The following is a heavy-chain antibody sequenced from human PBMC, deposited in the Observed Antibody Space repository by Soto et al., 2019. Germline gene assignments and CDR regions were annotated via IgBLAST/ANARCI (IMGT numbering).Heavy chain of an antibody. Sequence: QVQLVQSGAEVKKPGSSVKVSCKTSRDTSNKYAFNWVRQAPGQGLEWMGWIIPIFSSRNYAEKFQGRVTITADDSTSTAYMELRSLRFEDTAVYYCARGETDLGVWGQGTTVTVSS. CDR2: IIPIFSSR. D-gene: IGHD2-21*02. CDR3: ARGETDLGV. CDR1: RDTSNKYA. J-gene: IGHJ6*02. V-gene: IGHV1-69*01.